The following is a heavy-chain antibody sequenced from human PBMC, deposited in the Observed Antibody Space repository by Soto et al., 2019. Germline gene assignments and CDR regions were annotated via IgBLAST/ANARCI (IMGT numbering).Heavy chain of an antibody. J-gene: IGHJ3*01. V-gene: IGHV3-7*01. CDR2: IKPDGSDK. CDR1: GFTFSSYC. CDR3: ATDLNWSGT. D-gene: IGHD3-3*01. Sequence: GSLRLSCASSGFTFSSYCMTWVRQAPGKGLEFLATIKPDGSDKYYVDSVRGRFTISRDNAKNSLSLQMNSLRAEDTALYYCATDLNWSGTWGQGTMVTVSS.